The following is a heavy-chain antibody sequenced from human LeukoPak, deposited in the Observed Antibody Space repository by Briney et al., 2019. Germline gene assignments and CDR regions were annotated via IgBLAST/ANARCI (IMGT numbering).Heavy chain of an antibody. CDR2: INPSGGST. V-gene: IGHV1-46*01. CDR3: ASDFNSGWHSDY. J-gene: IGHJ4*02. CDR1: GYTFTSYY. Sequence: ASVKVSCKASGYTFTSYYMHWVRQAPGQGLEWMGIINPSGGSTSYAQKFQGRVTMTRDTSTSTVYMELSSLRSEDTAVYYCASDFNSGWHSDYWGQGTLVTVSS. D-gene: IGHD6-19*01.